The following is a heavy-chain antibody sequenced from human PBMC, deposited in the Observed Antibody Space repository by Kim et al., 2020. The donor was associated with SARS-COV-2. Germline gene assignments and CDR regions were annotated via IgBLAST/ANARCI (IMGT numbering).Heavy chain of an antibody. J-gene: IGHJ5*02. D-gene: IGHD6-19*01. CDR1: GFTFDDYA. CDR2: ISGDGGST. Sequence: GGSLRLSCAASGFTFDDYAMHWVRQAPGKGLEWVSLISGDGGSTYYADSVKGRFTISRDNSKNSLYLQMNSLRTEDTALYYCAKDISSGWYEWLHPDPWGQGTLVTVSS. CDR3: AKDISSGWYEWLHPDP. V-gene: IGHV3-43*02.